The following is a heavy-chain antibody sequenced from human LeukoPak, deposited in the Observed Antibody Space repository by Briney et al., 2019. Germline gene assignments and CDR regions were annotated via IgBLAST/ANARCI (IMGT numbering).Heavy chain of an antibody. CDR1: GDSINSSSYY. V-gene: IGHV4-39*01. CDR2: IYYSGNT. J-gene: IGHJ4*02. CDR3: ARHNGYSFGRQDY. D-gene: IGHD5-18*01. Sequence: SETLSLTCTVTGDSINSSSYYWGWIRQPTGKGLEWIGSIYYSGNTYYTPSLKSRVTISLDTSKNQFSLRLSSVTAADTAVYYCARHNGYSFGRQDYWGQGTLVTVSS.